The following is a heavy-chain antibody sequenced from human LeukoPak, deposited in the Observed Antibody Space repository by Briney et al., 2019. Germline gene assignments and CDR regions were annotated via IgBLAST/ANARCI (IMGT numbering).Heavy chain of an antibody. CDR3: ARGLTVNNYYYGMDV. V-gene: IGHV4-59*01. D-gene: IGHD4-17*01. CDR2: IYYSGST. CDR1: GGSISSYY. J-gene: IGHJ6*02. Sequence: PSETLSLTCTVSGGSISSYYWSWIRQPPGKGLEWIGYIYYSGSTNYNPSLKGRVTMSVDTSKKQFSLKLSSVTAADTAVYFCARGLTVNNYYYGMDVWGQGTTVTVSS.